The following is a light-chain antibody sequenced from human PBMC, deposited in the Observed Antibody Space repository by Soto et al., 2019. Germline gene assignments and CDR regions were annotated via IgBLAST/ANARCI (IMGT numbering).Light chain of an antibody. Sequence: DIQMTQSPSTLSASVGDRVTITCRASQSISSWLAWFQQKPGKAPKLLIHDASSLESGVPSRFSGSGSGTEFTLTISSLQPEDFAPYYCQQYNSYSEGTFGQGTELEIK. CDR1: QSISSW. J-gene: IGKJ2*02. V-gene: IGKV1-5*01. CDR3: QQYNSYSEGT. CDR2: DAS.